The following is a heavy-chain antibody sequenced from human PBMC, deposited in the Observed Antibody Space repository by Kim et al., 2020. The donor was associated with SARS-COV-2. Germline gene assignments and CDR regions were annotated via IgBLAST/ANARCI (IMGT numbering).Heavy chain of an antibody. D-gene: IGHD1-26*01. V-gene: IGHV3-23*01. CDR2: ISGGGDTI. CDR3: AKDQSGNYYYYSGMDV. CDR1: GFRFSSHA. Sequence: GGSLRPSCVASGFRFSSHAMTWVRQAPGKGLERVSIISGGGDTIYYADSVKGRFTVSRDNSKNTLYLQMNSLRAEDTALYFCAKDQSGNYYYYSGMDVWGPGTTVTVSS. J-gene: IGHJ6*02.